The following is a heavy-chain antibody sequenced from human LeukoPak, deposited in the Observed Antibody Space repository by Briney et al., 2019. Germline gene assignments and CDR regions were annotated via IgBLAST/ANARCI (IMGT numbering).Heavy chain of an antibody. V-gene: IGHV3-13*04. CDR2: IGTAGDT. CDR1: GFISTNYD. Sequence: GGSLRLSCGASGFISTNYDIHWVRQATGKGLEWVSAIGTAGDTYYAGSVKGRFTISRDNSKNTLYLQMNSLRAEDTAIYYCSKDRTTSGGAEGYWGQGTLVTVSA. D-gene: IGHD3-10*01. J-gene: IGHJ4*02. CDR3: SKDRTTSGGAEGY.